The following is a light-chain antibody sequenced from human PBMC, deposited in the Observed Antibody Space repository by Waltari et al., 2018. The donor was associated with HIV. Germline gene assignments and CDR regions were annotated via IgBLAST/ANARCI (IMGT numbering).Light chain of an antibody. CDR3: GSWDSSLSALL. CDR2: DNN. V-gene: IGLV1-51*01. Sequence: QSVLTQPPSVSPAPGQKVTITCSGGTSNIGDTSVSWYQQFPGTAPKLLIYDNNKRPSEIPDRFSAAKSGTSATLGITGLQTGDEAQYYCGSWDSSLSALLFGGGTKLTVL. J-gene: IGLJ2*01. CDR1: TSNIGDTS.